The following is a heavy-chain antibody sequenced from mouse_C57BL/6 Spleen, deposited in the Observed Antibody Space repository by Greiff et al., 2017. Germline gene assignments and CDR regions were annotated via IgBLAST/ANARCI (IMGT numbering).Heavy chain of an antibody. CDR2: IDPATGGT. CDR1: GYTFTDYA. Sequence: QVQLQQSGAELVRPGASVTLSCKASGYTFTDYAMHWVKQTPVHGLEWIGAIDPATGGTAYNQKFKGKAILTADKSSSTAYMELRSLTSEYSAVYYCTRESWSNYLFDYWGQGTTLTVSS. D-gene: IGHD2-5*01. J-gene: IGHJ2*01. CDR3: TRESWSNYLFDY. V-gene: IGHV1-15*01.